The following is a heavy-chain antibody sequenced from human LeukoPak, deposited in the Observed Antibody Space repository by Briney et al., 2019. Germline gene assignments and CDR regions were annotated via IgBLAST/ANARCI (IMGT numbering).Heavy chain of an antibody. CDR2: MYYRGTT. CDR3: AREYSRSVVAGTRPDL. J-gene: IGHJ4*02. D-gene: IGHD6-19*01. CDR1: GGSLSSSSYH. V-gene: IGHV4-39*02. Sequence: PSETLSLTCSVSGGSLSSSSYHWGWIRQSPGKGLEWIGSMYYRGTTYENSSLKSRLTLSIDTSNNHFSLKLTSVTAADTAVYFCAREYSRSVVAGTRPDLWGQGLLVTVSS.